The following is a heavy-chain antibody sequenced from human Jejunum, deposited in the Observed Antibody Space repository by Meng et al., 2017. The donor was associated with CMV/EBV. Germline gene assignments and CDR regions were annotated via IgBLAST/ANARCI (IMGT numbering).Heavy chain of an antibody. J-gene: IGHJ4*02. CDR1: GGSLIGTNW. Sequence: LSLTCVVSGGSLIGTNWWNWVRQPPGGGLEWIGEIFHSGATNYNPSLKSRVTISIDNSKNKFSLKLTSVTAADTAVYFCGDPPAGYWGQGVLVTVSS. CDR2: IFHSGAT. V-gene: IGHV4-4*01. CDR3: GDPPAGY.